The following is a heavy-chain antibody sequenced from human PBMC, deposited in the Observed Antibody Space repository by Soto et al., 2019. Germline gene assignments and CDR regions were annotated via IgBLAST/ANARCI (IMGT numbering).Heavy chain of an antibody. CDR1: GGSFSGYY. CDR3: ARGTPFTPDYFDY. V-gene: IGHV4-34*01. Sequence: SLTCAVYGGSFSGYYWSWIRQPPGKGLEWIGEINHSGSTNYNPSLKSRVTISVDTSKNQFSLKLSSVTAADTAVYYCARGTPFTPDYFDYWGQGTLVTVYS. CDR2: INHSGST. J-gene: IGHJ4*02.